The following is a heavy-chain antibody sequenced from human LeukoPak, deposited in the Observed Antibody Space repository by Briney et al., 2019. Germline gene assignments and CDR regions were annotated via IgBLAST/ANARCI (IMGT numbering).Heavy chain of an antibody. V-gene: IGHV3-21*01. Sequence: GGSLRLSCAASGFTFSSYSMNWVRQAPGKGLEWLSSISSSSNYIYYADSLKGRFTISRDNAKNSLYLQMNSLRAEDTAVYYCARDRGVYSRTLEDWGQGTLVTVSS. CDR3: ARDRGVYSRTLED. CDR1: GFTFSSYS. J-gene: IGHJ4*02. D-gene: IGHD6-13*01. CDR2: ISSSSNYI.